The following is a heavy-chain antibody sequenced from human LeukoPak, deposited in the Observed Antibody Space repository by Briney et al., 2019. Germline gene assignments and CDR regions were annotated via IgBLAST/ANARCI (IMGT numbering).Heavy chain of an antibody. D-gene: IGHD6-19*01. J-gene: IGHJ6*03. V-gene: IGHV3-23*01. CDR1: GFTFSSYA. CDR2: ISGSGGST. CDR3: AKKGSSWLRGSLGYYYYYYMDV. Sequence: PGGSLRLSCAASGFTFSSYAMSWVRQAPGKGLEWVSAISGSGGSTYYADSVKGRFTISRDNSKNTLYLQMNSLRAEDTAVYYCAKKGSSWLRGSLGYYYYYYMDVWGKGTTVTISS.